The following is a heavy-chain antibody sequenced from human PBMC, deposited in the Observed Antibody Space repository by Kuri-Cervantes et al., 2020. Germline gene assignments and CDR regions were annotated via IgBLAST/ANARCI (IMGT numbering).Heavy chain of an antibody. CDR3: ARLFDFWSGYADY. D-gene: IGHD3-3*01. V-gene: IGHV4-30-4*08. CDR2: IYYSGST. J-gene: IGHJ4*02. CDR1: GGSISSGDYY. Sequence: SETLSLTCTVSGGSISSGDYYWSWIRQPPGKGLEWIGYIYYSGSTYYNPSLESRVTISVDTSKNHLSLKLRSVTAADSAIYYCARLFDFWSGYADYWGQGTLVTVSS.